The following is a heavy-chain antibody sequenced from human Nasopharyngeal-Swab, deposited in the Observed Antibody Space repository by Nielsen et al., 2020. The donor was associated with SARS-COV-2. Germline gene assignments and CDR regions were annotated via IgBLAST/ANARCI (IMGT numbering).Heavy chain of an antibody. Sequence: GESLKISCAASGFTFSSYWMHWVRQAPGKGLVWVSRINSDGSSTSYADSVMGRFTISRDNAKNTLYLQMNSLRAEDTAVYYCAREFSKDYSNYYYGMDVWGQGTTVTVSS. J-gene: IGHJ6*02. V-gene: IGHV3-74*01. D-gene: IGHD4-11*01. CDR1: GFTFSSYW. CDR3: AREFSKDYSNYYYGMDV. CDR2: INSDGSST.